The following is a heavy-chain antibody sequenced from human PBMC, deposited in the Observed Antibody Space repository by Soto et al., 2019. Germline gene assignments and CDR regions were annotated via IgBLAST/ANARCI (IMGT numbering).Heavy chain of an antibody. Sequence: GGSLRLSCAGSGFNFADYALAWVRQTPGKGLEWVTSISGAADGSFTADSVRGRFTVSRDNSKGTLLLQMNNLRAEDTAVYYCAKNPMEPVRTHFFDLRSQGSLVTGSS. J-gene: IGHJ4*02. D-gene: IGHD1-1*01. CDR3: AKNPMEPVRTHFFDL. CDR1: GFNFADYA. V-gene: IGHV3-23*01. CDR2: ISGAADGS.